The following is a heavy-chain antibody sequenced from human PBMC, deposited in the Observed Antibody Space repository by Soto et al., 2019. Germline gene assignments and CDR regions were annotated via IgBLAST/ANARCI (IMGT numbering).Heavy chain of an antibody. CDR1: GFTFSSYA. Sequence: EVQLLESGGGLVQPGGSLRLSCAASGFTFSSYAMSWVRQAPGKGLEWVSAISGSGGSTYYADSVKGRFTISRDNSKNTLYLQMNSLRAEDTAVYYCAKSDEYSGYDGFSAYFDYWGQGTLVTVSS. V-gene: IGHV3-23*01. J-gene: IGHJ4*02. D-gene: IGHD5-12*01. CDR3: AKSDEYSGYDGFSAYFDY. CDR2: ISGSGGST.